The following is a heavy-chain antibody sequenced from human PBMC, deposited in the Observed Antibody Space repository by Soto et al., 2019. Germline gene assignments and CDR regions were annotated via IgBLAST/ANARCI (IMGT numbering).Heavy chain of an antibody. D-gene: IGHD6-19*01. CDR2: IFSNDEK. J-gene: IGHJ6*02. V-gene: IGHV2-26*02. CDR3: ARIWEEQWLEWWGYYCMDV. CDR1: GFSLSNARMG. Sequence: QVTLKESGPVLVKPTETLTLTCTVSGFSLSNARMGVSWIRQPPGKALEWLAHIFSNDEKSYSTTLKSRLTISKDTSNSHVVLTITNLDPVDTATYYGARIWEEQWLEWWGYYCMDVWGHGTTVTVSS.